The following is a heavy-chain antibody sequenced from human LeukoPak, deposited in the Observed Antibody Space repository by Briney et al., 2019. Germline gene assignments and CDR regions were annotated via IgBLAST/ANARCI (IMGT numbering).Heavy chain of an antibody. CDR1: VYSFTIYD. V-gene: IGHV1-8*03. J-gene: IGHJ4*02. D-gene: IGHD6-6*01. CDR3: ARDLSIAAHEAFDY. Sequence: ASVKVSCKASVYSFTIYDSNWVRQAGGQGGEWMGWMKPNSGKRGYAQKFQGRGTITMNTSISTAYMELSSLRSEDTAVYYSARDLSIAAHEAFDYWGQGTLVTVSS. CDR2: MKPNSGKR.